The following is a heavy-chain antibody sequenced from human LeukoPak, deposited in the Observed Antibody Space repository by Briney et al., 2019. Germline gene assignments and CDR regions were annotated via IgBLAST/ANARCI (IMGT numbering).Heavy chain of an antibody. CDR1: GGSISSGGYY. Sequence: PSETLSLTCTVSGGSISSGGYYWSWIRQPPGKGLEWIGYIYHSGSTYYNPSLKSRVTISVDRSKNQFSLKLSSVTAADTAVYYCAKDLLEGAPNTHDCWGQGTLVTVSS. CDR2: IYHSGST. CDR3: AKDLLEGAPNTHDC. D-gene: IGHD3-3*02. V-gene: IGHV4-30-2*01. J-gene: IGHJ4*02.